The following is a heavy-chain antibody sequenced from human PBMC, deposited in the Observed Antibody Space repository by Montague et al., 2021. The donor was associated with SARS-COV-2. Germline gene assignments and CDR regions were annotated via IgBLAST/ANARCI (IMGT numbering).Heavy chain of an antibody. J-gene: IGHJ6*02. Sequence: SETLSLTCAAHGGSLSGYYWSWIRQPPEKGLEWIGEINHSANTKYNPSLKGPVTISIDTSKNQFSLKMTSVTAADTATYYCASGIYPSGSNYNRYYYGLNIWGPGTTVIVSS. D-gene: IGHD3-10*01. CDR3: ASGIYPSGSNYNRYYYGLNI. V-gene: IGHV4-34*01. CDR1: GGSLSGYY. CDR2: INHSANT.